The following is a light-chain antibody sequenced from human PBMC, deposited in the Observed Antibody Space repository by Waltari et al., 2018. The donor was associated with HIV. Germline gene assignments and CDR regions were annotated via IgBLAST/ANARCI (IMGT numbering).Light chain of an antibody. J-gene: IGKJ1*01. V-gene: IGKV4-1*01. CDR2: WAS. CDR1: QSLLYSPNNKNF. CDR3: QQYFSTPWT. Sequence: DIVMTQTPDSLIVSPGERASINCRSNQSLLYSPNNKNFLVWYQQKPGQPPKLLIYWASSRESGVPAHFSGSGSGTNFTLTISSLQPEDVATYFCQQYFSTPWTFGQGTKV.